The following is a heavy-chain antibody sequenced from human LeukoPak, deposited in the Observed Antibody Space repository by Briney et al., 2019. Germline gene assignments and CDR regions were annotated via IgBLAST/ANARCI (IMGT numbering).Heavy chain of an antibody. CDR2: ISGSGGST. Sequence: GGSLRLSCAASGFTFSSYAMNWVRQAPGKGQEWVSVISGSGGSTYYADSVKGRFTISRDNSKNTLYLQMNSLRAEDTAVYYCAKAFIFCSGVNCNLDYWGQGTLVTVSS. V-gene: IGHV3-23*01. CDR1: GFTFSSYA. D-gene: IGHD2-15*01. J-gene: IGHJ4*02. CDR3: AKAFIFCSGVNCNLDY.